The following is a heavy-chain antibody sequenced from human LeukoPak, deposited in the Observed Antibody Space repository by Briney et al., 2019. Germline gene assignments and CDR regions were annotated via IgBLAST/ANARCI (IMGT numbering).Heavy chain of an antibody. V-gene: IGHV3-30*02. CDR2: IRYDAISK. J-gene: IGHJ4*02. Sequence: PGGSLRLSCAASGFTFSSCGMHWVRQAPGKGLEWVAFIRYDAISKYYADSVKGRFTISRDNSKNTLYLQMDSLRREDTAVYYCAQDRPYFFDFWGLGTLVTVSS. CDR1: GFTFSSCG. CDR3: AQDRPYFFDF.